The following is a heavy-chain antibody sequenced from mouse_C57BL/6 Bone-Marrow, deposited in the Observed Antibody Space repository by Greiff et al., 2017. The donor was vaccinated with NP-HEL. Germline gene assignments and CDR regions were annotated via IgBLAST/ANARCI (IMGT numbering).Heavy chain of an antibody. D-gene: IGHD2-3*01. J-gene: IGHJ4*01. CDR3: ARMGYSRDY. Sequence: VQLQQPGAELVKPGASVKLSCKASGYTFTSYWMQWVKQRPGQGLEWIGEIDPSDSYTNYNQKCKGKATLTVYTSSSTAYMKLSSLTSEDAAVYYCARMGYSRDYWGQGTSVTVSS. CDR1: GYTFTSYW. CDR2: IDPSDSYT. V-gene: IGHV1-50*01.